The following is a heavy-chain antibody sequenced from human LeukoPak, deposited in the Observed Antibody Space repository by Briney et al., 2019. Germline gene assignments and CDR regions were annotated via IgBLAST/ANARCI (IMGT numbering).Heavy chain of an antibody. Sequence: GESLKISCKGSGYSFTNYWIGWVRQMPGKGLEWMGIIYPGDSDTRYSPSFQGQVTISADKSISTAYLQWSSLKASDTAMYYCARWSTCGGGSCERWFDPWGQGTLVTVSS. CDR1: GYSFTNYW. V-gene: IGHV5-51*01. J-gene: IGHJ5*02. CDR2: IYPGDSDT. D-gene: IGHD2-15*01. CDR3: ARWSTCGGGSCERWFDP.